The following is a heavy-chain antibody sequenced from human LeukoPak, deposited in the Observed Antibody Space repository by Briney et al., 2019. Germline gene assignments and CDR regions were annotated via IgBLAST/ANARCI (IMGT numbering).Heavy chain of an antibody. CDR2: ISGSGGST. CDR1: GFTFSSYA. D-gene: IGHD7-27*01. CDR3: ARDREDLGAFDI. Sequence: PWGSLRLSCAASGFTFSSYAMSWVRQAPGKGLEWVSAISGSGGSTYYADSVKGRFTISRDNSKNTLYLQMNSLRAEDTAVYYCARDREDLGAFDIWGQGTMVTVSS. J-gene: IGHJ3*02. V-gene: IGHV3-23*01.